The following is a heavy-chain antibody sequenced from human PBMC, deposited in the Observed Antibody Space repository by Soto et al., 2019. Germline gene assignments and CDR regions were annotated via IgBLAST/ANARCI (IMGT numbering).Heavy chain of an antibody. V-gene: IGHV4-39*01. CDR1: GGSISSSSYS. CDR3: GRQPGHCGSTTCFGYYSVDV. Sequence: QLQLQESGPRLVKPSDTLSLTCSVSGGSISSSSYSWGWIRQPPGKGLEWIGTIYYSGSTHYNPSLEARFAIPAHTPTNQLSRRLSSVTAADTAVYYCGRQPGHCGSTTCFGYYSVDVWGQGTTVTVS. CDR2: IYYSGST. J-gene: IGHJ6*02. D-gene: IGHD2-2*01.